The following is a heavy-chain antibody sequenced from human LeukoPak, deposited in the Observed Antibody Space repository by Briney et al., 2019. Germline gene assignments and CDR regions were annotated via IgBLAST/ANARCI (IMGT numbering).Heavy chain of an antibody. CDR3: ASEGVVPAAMTDYYYMDV. CDR1: GGSISSGSYY. CDR2: IYTSGST. J-gene: IGHJ6*03. D-gene: IGHD2-2*01. V-gene: IGHV4-61*02. Sequence: PSQTLSLTCTVSGGSISSGSYYWSWIRQPAGKGLEWLGRIYTSGSTNYNPSLKSRVTISVDTSKNQFSLKLSSVTAADTAVYYCASEGVVPAAMTDYYYMDVWDKGTTVTVSS.